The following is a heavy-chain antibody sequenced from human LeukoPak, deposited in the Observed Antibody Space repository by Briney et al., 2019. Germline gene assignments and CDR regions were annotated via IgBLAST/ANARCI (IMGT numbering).Heavy chain of an antibody. D-gene: IGHD1-26*01. J-gene: IGHJ4*02. CDR2: INHSRST. Sequence: SETLSLTCAVYGGSFSGYYWSWIRQPPGKGLEWIGEINHSRSTNYNPSLKSRVTISVDTSKNQFSLKLSSVTAADTAVYYCARGAVGATVYFDYWGQGTLVTVSS. V-gene: IGHV4-34*01. CDR1: GGSFSGYY. CDR3: ARGAVGATVYFDY.